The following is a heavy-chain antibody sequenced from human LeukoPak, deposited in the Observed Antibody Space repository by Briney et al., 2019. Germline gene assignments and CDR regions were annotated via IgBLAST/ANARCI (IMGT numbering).Heavy chain of an antibody. CDR1: GGSISSSSYY. CDR2: IYYSGST. Sequence: SETLSLTCTVSGGSISSSSYYSGWIRQPPGKGLAWIGSIYYSGSTYYNPSLKSRVTISVDTTKNQFSMKLSSMAAADTAVYYGARTIKLERRPFDYWGQGTLVTVSS. J-gene: IGHJ4*02. V-gene: IGHV4-39*07. CDR3: ARTIKLERRPFDY. D-gene: IGHD1-1*01.